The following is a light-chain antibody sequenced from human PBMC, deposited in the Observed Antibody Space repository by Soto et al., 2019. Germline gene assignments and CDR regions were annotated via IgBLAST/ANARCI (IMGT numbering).Light chain of an antibody. V-gene: IGLV2-14*01. J-gene: IGLJ2*01. CDR3: GSYTSSSTLV. Sequence: QSALTQPASVSGSPGQSITISCTGTSSGVGGYNYVSWYQQHPGKAPKFMIYDVSNRPSGVSNRFSGSKSGNTASLTISGVQAEDEADYYCGSYTSSSTLVFGGGTQVTVL. CDR1: SSGVGGYNY. CDR2: DVS.